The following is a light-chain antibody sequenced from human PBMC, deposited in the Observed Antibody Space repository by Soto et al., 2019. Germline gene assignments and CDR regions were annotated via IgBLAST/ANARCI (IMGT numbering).Light chain of an antibody. CDR3: QKYGSSYT. J-gene: IGKJ3*01. Sequence: EIVLTQSPGTLSLSPGERATLSCRASQSVSSRYLAWYQQKPGQAPRLRIDDASYRARGIPDRFRGSGSGTDFTLTRSRREPEVFAVYYCQKYGSSYTFGPGTKVDIK. CDR1: QSVSSRY. CDR2: DAS. V-gene: IGKV3-20*01.